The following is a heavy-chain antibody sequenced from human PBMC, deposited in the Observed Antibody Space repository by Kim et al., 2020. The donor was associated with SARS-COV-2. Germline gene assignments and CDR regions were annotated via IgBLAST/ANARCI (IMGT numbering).Heavy chain of an antibody. Sequence: GGSLRLSCAASGFTFSSYSINWVRQAPGKGLEWVSSISSSRSYIYYADSVKGRFTISRDNAKNSLYLQMNSLRAEDTAVYYCARDQDDSDILTVYYNPFDYWGQGTLVTVSS. D-gene: IGHD3-9*01. CDR3: ARDQDDSDILTVYYNPFDY. J-gene: IGHJ4*02. CDR2: ISSSRSYI. CDR1: GFTFSSYS. V-gene: IGHV3-21*01.